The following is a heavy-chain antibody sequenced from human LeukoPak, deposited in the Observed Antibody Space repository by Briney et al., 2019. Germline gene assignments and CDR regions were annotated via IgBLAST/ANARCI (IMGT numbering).Heavy chain of an antibody. Sequence: SETLSLTCTVSGGSISTYYWNWIRQPPGKGLEWIGYIYHSGSTNYNPSLKSRVTISVDKSKNQFSLKLSSVTAADTAVYYCARDIAVAGTIDYWGQGTLVTVSS. CDR1: GGSISTYY. J-gene: IGHJ4*02. D-gene: IGHD6-19*01. CDR2: IYHSGST. CDR3: ARDIAVAGTIDY. V-gene: IGHV4-59*12.